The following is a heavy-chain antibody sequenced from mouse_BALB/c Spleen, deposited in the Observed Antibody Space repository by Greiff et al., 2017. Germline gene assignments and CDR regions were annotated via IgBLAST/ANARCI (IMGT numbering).Heavy chain of an antibody. V-gene: IGHV1-87*01. CDR3: ARDPYGNYVMDY. D-gene: IGHD2-1*01. CDR2: IYPGDGDT. Sequence: VQLQQSGAELARPGASVKLSCKASGYTFTSYWMQWVKQRPGQGLEWIGAIYPGDGDTRYTQKFKGKATLTADKSSSTAYMQLSSLASEDSAVYYCARDPYGNYVMDYWGQGTSVTVSS. CDR1: GYTFTSYW. J-gene: IGHJ4*01.